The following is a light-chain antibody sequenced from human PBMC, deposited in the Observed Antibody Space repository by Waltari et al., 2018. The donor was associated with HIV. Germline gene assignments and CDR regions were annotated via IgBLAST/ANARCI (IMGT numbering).Light chain of an antibody. V-gene: IGLV3-19*01. CDR2: GKN. J-gene: IGLJ2*01. CDR3: ACWDRSGDYIL. CDR1: SLRKYY. Sequence: SSELTQDPAVSVALGQTVKIACLGDSLRKYYASWYRLRPGQAPQLLAYGKNSRPSGIPDRVSAASSGNRAFLTITGARAEDEADYYCACWDRSGDYILFGGGTSLTGL.